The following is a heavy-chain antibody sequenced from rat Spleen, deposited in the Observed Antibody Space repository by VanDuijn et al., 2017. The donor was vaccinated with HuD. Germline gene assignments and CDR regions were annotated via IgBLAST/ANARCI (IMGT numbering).Heavy chain of an antibody. D-gene: IGHD1-5*01. CDR2: IIYDGSRT. V-gene: IGHV5S10*01. Sequence: EVQLVESGGGLVQPGRSLKLSCVASGFTFSDYNMAWVRQTPKKGLEWVATIIYDGSRTYYRDSVKGRFTISRDNAKSTLYLQMDSLRSEDTATYYCATGYNYGVMDAWGQGASVTVSS. CDR1: GFTFSDYN. CDR3: ATGYNYGVMDA. J-gene: IGHJ4*01.